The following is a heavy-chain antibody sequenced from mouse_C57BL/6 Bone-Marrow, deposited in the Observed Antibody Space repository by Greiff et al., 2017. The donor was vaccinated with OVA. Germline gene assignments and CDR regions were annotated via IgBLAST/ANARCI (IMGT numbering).Heavy chain of an antibody. CDR1: GYSFTSYY. V-gene: IGHV1-66*01. CDR3: AREEDYGSSRDYFDY. CDR2: IYPGSGNT. J-gene: IGHJ2*01. Sequence: QVQLQQSGPELVKPGASVKISCKASGYSFTSYYIHWVKQRPGQGLEWIGWIYPGSGNTKYNEKFKGKATLTADTSSSTAYMQLSSLTSEDSAVYYCAREEDYGSSRDYFDYWGQGTTLTVSS. D-gene: IGHD1-1*01.